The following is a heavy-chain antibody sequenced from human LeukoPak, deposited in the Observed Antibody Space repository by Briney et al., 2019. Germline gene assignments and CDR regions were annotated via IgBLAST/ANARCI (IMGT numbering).Heavy chain of an antibody. Sequence: GGSLRLSCAASGLIFSSYGMHWVRQAPGKGLEWVAFIRSDGSNKYYADSVRGRFTISRDNSKNTLYLQMNSLRPEDTAVYYCAVRDFWSGPGVDYWGQGTLVTASS. J-gene: IGHJ4*02. V-gene: IGHV3-30*02. CDR3: AVRDFWSGPGVDY. CDR1: GLIFSSYG. CDR2: IRSDGSNK. D-gene: IGHD3-3*01.